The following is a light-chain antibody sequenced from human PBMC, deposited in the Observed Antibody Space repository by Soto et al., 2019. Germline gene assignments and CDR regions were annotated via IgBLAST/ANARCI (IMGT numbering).Light chain of an antibody. V-gene: IGKV3-20*01. CDR2: GAS. J-gene: IGKJ1*01. CDR3: QQYGTSPRT. CDR1: QSIASSY. Sequence: ELVLTQSPGTLSLSPGERATLSCRASQSIASSYFGWYQQKPGQAPRLLIYGASSRATGIPDRFSGSGSGTDFTLTITRLEPEDFAVYYCQQYGTSPRTFGQGTRV.